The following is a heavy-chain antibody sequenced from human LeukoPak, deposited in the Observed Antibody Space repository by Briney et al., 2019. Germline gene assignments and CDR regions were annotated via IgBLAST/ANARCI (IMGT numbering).Heavy chain of an antibody. D-gene: IGHD3-3*01. CDR2: IYYSGST. CDR3: ARGKYYGDSDY. CDR1: GGSISSGDYY. Sequence: SETLSLTCTVSGGSISSGDYYWSWIRQPPGKGLEWIGYIYYSGSTYYNPSLKSRVTISVDTSKNQFSLNLRSVTAADTAVYYYARGKYYGDSDYWGQGTLVTVSS. V-gene: IGHV4-30-4*02. J-gene: IGHJ4*02.